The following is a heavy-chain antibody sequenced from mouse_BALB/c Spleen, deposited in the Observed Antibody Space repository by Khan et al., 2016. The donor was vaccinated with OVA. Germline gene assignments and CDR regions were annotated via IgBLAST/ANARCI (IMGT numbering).Heavy chain of an antibody. J-gene: IGHJ3*01. V-gene: IGHV14-1*02. CDR3: ARDGYSPWFAY. CDR2: IDPENGDT. D-gene: IGHD2-3*01. CDR1: GFNIKDYY. Sequence: VQLQESGAELVRPGALVKLSCKASGFNIKDYYMHWVKQRPEQGLAWIGRIDPENGDTIYDPKFQGKASLTSDTSSNTAYLQLSSLTSEDTAVYYCARDGYSPWFAYWGQGTLVTVSA.